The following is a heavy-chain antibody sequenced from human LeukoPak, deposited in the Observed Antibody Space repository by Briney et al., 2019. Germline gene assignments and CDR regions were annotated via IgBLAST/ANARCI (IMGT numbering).Heavy chain of an antibody. Sequence: SETLSLTCTVSGGSVSSYYWSWIRQPPGKGLEWIGYIYYSGSTNYNPSLKSRVTISVDTSKNQFSLKLSSVTAADTAVYYCASPSGYYDSSGYYSHYWGQGTLVTVSS. D-gene: IGHD3-22*01. V-gene: IGHV4-59*08. CDR1: GGSVSSYY. J-gene: IGHJ4*02. CDR2: IYYSGST. CDR3: ASPSGYYDSSGYYSHY.